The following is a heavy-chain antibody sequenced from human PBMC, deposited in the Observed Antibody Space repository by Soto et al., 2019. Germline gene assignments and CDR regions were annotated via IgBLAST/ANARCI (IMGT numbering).Heavy chain of an antibody. V-gene: IGHV4-59*01. CDR3: ASGHHDILTGYATDSWFDP. Sequence: QVQLQESGPGLVKPSETLSLTCTVSGGSISSYYWSWIRQPPGKGLEWIGYIYYSGSTNYNPSLKSRVPISVATSKNQCSLKLSSVTAADTAVYYCASGHHDILTGYATDSWFDPWGQGTLVTVSP. CDR2: IYYSGST. J-gene: IGHJ5*02. D-gene: IGHD3-9*01. CDR1: GGSISSYY.